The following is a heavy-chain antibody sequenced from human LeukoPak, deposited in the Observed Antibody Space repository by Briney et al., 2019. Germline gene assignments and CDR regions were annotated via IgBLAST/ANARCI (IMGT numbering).Heavy chain of an antibody. CDR1: GYTLTELS. Sequence: ASVKVPCKVSGYTLTELSIHWVRQAPGKGLEWMGGFDPEDGETIYAQKFQGRVTMTEDTSTDTAYMELSSLRSEDTAVYYCATRYSWNYGWFDPWGQGTLVTVSS. D-gene: IGHD1-7*01. CDR3: ATRYSWNYGWFDP. V-gene: IGHV1-24*01. J-gene: IGHJ5*02. CDR2: FDPEDGET.